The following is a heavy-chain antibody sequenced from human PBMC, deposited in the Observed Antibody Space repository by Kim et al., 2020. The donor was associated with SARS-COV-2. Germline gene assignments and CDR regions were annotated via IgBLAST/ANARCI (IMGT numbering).Heavy chain of an antibody. CDR3: ARGPMWFGEFATYADY. J-gene: IGHJ4*02. Sequence: GGSLRLSCAASGFTFSSYAMHWVRQAPGKGLEWVAVISYDGSNKYYADSVKGRFTISRDNSKNTLYLQMNSLRAEDTAVYYCARGPMWFGEFATYADYWGQGTLVTVSS. CDR2: ISYDGSNK. D-gene: IGHD3-10*01. CDR1: GFTFSSYA. V-gene: IGHV3-30-3*01.